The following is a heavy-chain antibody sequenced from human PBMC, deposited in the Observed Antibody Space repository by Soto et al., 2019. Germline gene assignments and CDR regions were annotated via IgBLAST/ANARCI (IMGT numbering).Heavy chain of an antibody. J-gene: IGHJ6*02. CDR3: ARPSAAGMRYYYYYYGMDV. Sequence: PSETLSLTCTVSGGSISSSSYYWGWIRQPPGKGLERIGSFYYSGSTYYNPSLKSRVTISVDTSKNQFSLKLSSVTAADTAVYYCARPSAAGMRYYYYYYGMDVWGQGTTVTVSS. D-gene: IGHD6-13*01. V-gene: IGHV4-39*01. CDR2: FYYSGST. CDR1: GGSISSSSYY.